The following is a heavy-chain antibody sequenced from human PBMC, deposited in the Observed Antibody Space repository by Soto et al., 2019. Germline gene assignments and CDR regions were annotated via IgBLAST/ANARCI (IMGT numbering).Heavy chain of an antibody. D-gene: IGHD5-18*01. CDR3: ARSDTAMVTGIDY. Sequence: SETLSLTCTVSGGSVSSGSYYWSWIRQPPGKGLEWIGYIYYSGSTNYNPSLKSRVTISVDTSKNQFSLKLSSVTAADTAVYYCARSDTAMVTGIDYWGQGTLVTVSS. CDR2: IYYSGST. J-gene: IGHJ4*02. CDR1: GGSVSSGSYY. V-gene: IGHV4-61*01.